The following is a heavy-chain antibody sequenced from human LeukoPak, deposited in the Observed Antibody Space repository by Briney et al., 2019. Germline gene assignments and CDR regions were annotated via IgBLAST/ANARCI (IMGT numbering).Heavy chain of an antibody. V-gene: IGHV4-61*10. J-gene: IGHJ4*02. Sequence: SETLSLTCTVSGDSVSSDSYYWSWIRQNAVKGLEWIGYIYYSGTTKQNPSLKSRVTLSVDTSKNQLYLKLNSVTAADTAVYYCARGSRGYYDSSGYFDHWGQGTLVTVSS. D-gene: IGHD3-22*01. CDR2: IYYSGTT. CDR3: ARGSRGYYDSSGYFDH. CDR1: GDSVSSDSYY.